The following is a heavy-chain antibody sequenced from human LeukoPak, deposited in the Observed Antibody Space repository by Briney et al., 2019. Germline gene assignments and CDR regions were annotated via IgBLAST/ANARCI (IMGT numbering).Heavy chain of an antibody. J-gene: IGHJ4*02. CDR3: ARGGLRQSFDY. CDR2: IYYSGST. D-gene: IGHD5-18*01. CDR1: GGSISSYY. Sequence: SETLSLTCTVSGGSISSYYWSWIRQPPGKGLEWTGYIYYSGSTNYNPSLKSRVTISVDTSKNQFSLKLSSVTAADTAVYYCARGGLRQSFDYWGQGTLVTVSS. V-gene: IGHV4-59*01.